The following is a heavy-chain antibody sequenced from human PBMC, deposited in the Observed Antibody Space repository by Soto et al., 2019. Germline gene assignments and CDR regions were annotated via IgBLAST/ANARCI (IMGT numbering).Heavy chain of an antibody. CDR2: INHSGST. D-gene: IGHD3-3*01. J-gene: IGHJ6*02. Sequence: NPSETLSLTCAVYGGSFSGYYWSWIRQPPGKGLEWIGEINHSGSTNYNPSLKSRVTISVDTSKNQFSLKLSSVTAADTAVYYCAREGTYDFWSGYRYYYYYYGMDVWGQGTTVTVSS. CDR3: AREGTYDFWSGYRYYYYYYGMDV. V-gene: IGHV4-34*01. CDR1: GGSFSGYY.